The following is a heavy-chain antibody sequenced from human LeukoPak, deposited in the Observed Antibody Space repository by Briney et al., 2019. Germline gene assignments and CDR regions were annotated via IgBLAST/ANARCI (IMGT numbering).Heavy chain of an antibody. CDR3: VREGPTYYYDSSGYLDY. CDR1: GGSISSGGYY. CDR2: IYYSGST. Sequence: SETLSLTCTVSGGSISSGGYYWSWIRQHPGKGLEWIGYIYYSGSTYYNPSLKSRVTISVDTSKNQFPLKLSSVTAADTAVYYCVREGPTYYYDSSGYLDYWGQGTLVTVSS. V-gene: IGHV4-31*03. D-gene: IGHD3-22*01. J-gene: IGHJ4*02.